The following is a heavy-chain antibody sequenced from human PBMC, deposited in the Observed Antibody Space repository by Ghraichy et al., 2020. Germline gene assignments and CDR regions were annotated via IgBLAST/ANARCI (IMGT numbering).Heavy chain of an antibody. V-gene: IGHV3-53*01. CDR3: ARENYYERSGYGPFDY. CDR2: IYIGGSR. J-gene: IGHJ4*02. CDR1: GFSVSGNY. Sequence: LSLTCAASGFSVSGNYMSWVRQAPGKGLEWVSVIYIGGSRYSADSVKGRFTISRDNSKNTLYLQMNSLRAEDTAVYYCARENYYERSGYGPFDYWGQGTLVTVSS. D-gene: IGHD3-22*01.